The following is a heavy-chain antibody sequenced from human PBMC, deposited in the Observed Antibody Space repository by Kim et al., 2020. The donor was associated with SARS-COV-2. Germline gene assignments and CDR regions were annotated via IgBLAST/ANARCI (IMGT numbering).Heavy chain of an antibody. CDR3: ARGANGIMITFGGVKSFWFDP. CDR1: GGSFSGYY. Sequence: SETLSLTCAVYGGSFSGYYLSWIRQPPGKGLEWIGDIKHSGSTNYNPAPKSRVTISVDTSKNHFSLQLSSVTASDTTVYYCARGANGIMITFGGVKSFWFDPWGQGTLVTVSS. D-gene: IGHD3-16*01. J-gene: IGHJ5*02. CDR2: IKHSGST. V-gene: IGHV4-34*01.